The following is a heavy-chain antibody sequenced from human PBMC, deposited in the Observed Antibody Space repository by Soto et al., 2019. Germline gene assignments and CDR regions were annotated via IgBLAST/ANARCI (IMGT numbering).Heavy chain of an antibody. Sequence: QVQLVQSGAEVKKPGSSVKVSCKSSGGTFSTFTINWVRQAPGQGLEWMGAILPVSGTTNYAQKFQGRVTFSADESTTTAYMEVSSLRSEDTAVYYCARDRTGTTLGYFDYWGQGTRVTVSS. CDR2: ILPVSGTT. CDR3: ARDRTGTTLGYFDY. J-gene: IGHJ4*02. V-gene: IGHV1-69*12. D-gene: IGHD1-7*01. CDR1: GGTFSTFT.